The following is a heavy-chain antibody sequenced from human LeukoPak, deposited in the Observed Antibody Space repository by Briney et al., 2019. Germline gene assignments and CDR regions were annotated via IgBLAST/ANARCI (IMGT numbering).Heavy chain of an antibody. CDR2: ISGSGAST. CDR3: AKWGYSGSPADY. V-gene: IGHV3-23*01. J-gene: IGHJ4*02. D-gene: IGHD1-26*01. Sequence: GGSLRLSCLTSGFTLSTNAMSWVRQAPGKGLEWISGISGSGASTYYADSVKGRFTISRDNSKNTLYLQMNSLRAEDTAVYYCAKWGYSGSPADYWGQGTLVTVSS. CDR1: GFTLSTNA.